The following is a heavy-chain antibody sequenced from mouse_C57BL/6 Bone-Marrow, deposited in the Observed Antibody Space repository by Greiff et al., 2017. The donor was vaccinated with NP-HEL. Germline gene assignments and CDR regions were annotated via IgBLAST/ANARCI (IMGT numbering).Heavy chain of an antibody. D-gene: IGHD2-5*01. CDR2: IYPGSGST. J-gene: IGHJ2*01. CDR3: ARENSKRDYFDY. Sequence: QVQLQQPGAELVKPGASVKMSCKASGYTFTSYWITWVKQRPGQGLEWIGDIYPGSGSTNYNEKFKSKATLTVDTSSSTAYMQLSSLTSEDSAVYYCARENSKRDYFDYWGQGTTLTVSS. CDR1: GYTFTSYW. V-gene: IGHV1-55*01.